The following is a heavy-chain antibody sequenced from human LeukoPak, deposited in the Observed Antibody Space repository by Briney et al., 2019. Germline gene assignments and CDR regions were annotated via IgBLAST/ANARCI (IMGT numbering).Heavy chain of an antibody. D-gene: IGHD5-18*01. Sequence: SETLSLTCAVSGGSFSGYYWVWIRQPPGKGLEWIGGVFYSGTTYYNPSLKSRVTISVDTSKNQFSLQLRSVTAADTAVYYCARGGYQQTSTFDFWGQGTLVTVSS. J-gene: IGHJ4*02. CDR2: VFYSGTT. CDR3: ARGGYQQTSTFDF. CDR1: GGSFSGYY. V-gene: IGHV4-34*01.